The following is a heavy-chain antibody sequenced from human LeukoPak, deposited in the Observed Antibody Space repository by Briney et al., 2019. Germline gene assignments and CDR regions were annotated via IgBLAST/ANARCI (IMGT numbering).Heavy chain of an antibody. J-gene: IGHJ4*02. CDR2: INPNSGGT. CDR1: GYTFTGYY. Sequence: ASVKVSCKASGYTFTGYYMHWVRQAPGQGLEWMGWINPNSGGTKYAQKFQGRVTMTRDTSISTAYMELSRLRSDDTAVYYCAILEWWGFDYFDYWGQGTLVTVSS. V-gene: IGHV1-2*02. CDR3: AILEWWGFDYFDY. D-gene: IGHD2-21*01.